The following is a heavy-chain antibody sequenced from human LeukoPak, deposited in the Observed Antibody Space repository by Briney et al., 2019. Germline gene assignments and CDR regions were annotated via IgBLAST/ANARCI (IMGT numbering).Heavy chain of an antibody. J-gene: IGHJ3*02. V-gene: IGHV4-4*09. CDR3: ARTLCSRTSCYDGRGNAFDI. CDR1: GASISDYY. D-gene: IGHD2-2*01. Sequence: SETLSLTCAVSGASISDYYCSYIRQPPAKEAAGIGYIYGNGTNFYNPSLKSRVTMSVDTSRNRFSLNLRSVTAADTAVYYSARTLCSRTSCYDGRGNAFDIWGQGTRVTVSA. CDR2: IYGNGTN.